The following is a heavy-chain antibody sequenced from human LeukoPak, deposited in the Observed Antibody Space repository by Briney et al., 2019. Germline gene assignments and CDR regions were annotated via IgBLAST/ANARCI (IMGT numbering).Heavy chain of an antibody. V-gene: IGHV3-23*01. CDR1: GFTFSSYG. J-gene: IGHJ4*02. CDR3: AKSGLSRFDY. Sequence: GGSLRLSCAASGFTFSSYGMSWVRQAPGKGLEWVSAITATSSSTHDADSVQGCFTISRDNSKNTLYLQMNSLRPEDTAIYYCAKSGLSRFDYWGQGTLVTVSS. CDR2: ITATSSST. D-gene: IGHD4/OR15-4a*01.